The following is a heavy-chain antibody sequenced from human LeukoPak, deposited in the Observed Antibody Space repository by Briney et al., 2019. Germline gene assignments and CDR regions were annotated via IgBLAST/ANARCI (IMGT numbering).Heavy chain of an antibody. CDR1: GFTFSSHW. CDR2: IKQDGSEK. CDR3: AKMGAFDY. V-gene: IGHV3-7*01. J-gene: IGHJ4*02. Sequence: GRSLRLSCAASGFTFSSHWMNWVRQAPGKGLEWVANIKQDGSEKYYVDSVKGRFTISRDNSKNTLYLQMNSLRAEDTAVYYCAKMGAFDYWGQGTLVTVSS. D-gene: IGHD3-16*01.